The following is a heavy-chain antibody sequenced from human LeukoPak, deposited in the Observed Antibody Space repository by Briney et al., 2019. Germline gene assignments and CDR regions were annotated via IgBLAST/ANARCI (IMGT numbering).Heavy chain of an antibody. V-gene: IGHV3-7*04. Sequence: SGGSLRLSCAASGFTFSSYWMTWVRQAPGKGLEWVANIKQDGSEKYYVDSVKGRFTISRDNAKNPLYPQLNSLRAEDTAVYFCARMGVVVRAVAGLDGLDYWGQGTPVTVSS. CDR3: ARMGVVVRAVAGLDGLDY. D-gene: IGHD3-10*01. CDR1: GFTFSSYW. J-gene: IGHJ4*02. CDR2: IKQDGSEK.